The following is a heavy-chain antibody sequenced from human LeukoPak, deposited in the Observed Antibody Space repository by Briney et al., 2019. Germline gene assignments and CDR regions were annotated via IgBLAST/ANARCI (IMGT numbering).Heavy chain of an antibody. Sequence: ASVKVSCKASGYTFTSFGISWVRQAPGQGREWGGWISAYNGNTNYAQKLQGRVTMTTDTSTSTAYMERRSLRSDDTAVYYCTRDLGEWGVIFFDYWGQGTLVTVSS. V-gene: IGHV1-18*01. J-gene: IGHJ4*02. CDR1: GYTFTSFG. CDR2: ISAYNGNT. CDR3: TRDLGEWGVIFFDY. D-gene: IGHD3-16*01.